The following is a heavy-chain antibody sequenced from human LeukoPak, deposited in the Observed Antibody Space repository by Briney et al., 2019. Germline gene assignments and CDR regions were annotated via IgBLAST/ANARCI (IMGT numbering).Heavy chain of an antibody. J-gene: IGHJ6*02. V-gene: IGHV3-23*01. CDR2: IGRVGYT. D-gene: IGHD5-24*01. CDR3: VKDRPCDGCMPMDA. CDR1: GFTFSDYS. Sequence: GGSLRLSCAASGFTFSDYSMSWVRQVPGEGLGWVSGIGRVGYTYLADPVKGRFTISRDNSKNTVYLQMNSLRAEDTAIYYCVKDRPCDGCMPMDAWGQGTTVTVSS.